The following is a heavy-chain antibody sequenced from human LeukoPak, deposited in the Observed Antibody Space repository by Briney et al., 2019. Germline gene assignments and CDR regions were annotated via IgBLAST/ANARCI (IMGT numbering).Heavy chain of an antibody. CDR2: IGISSGNT. V-gene: IGHV3-48*04. Sequence: PGGSLRLSCAASRFTFSDYSMNWVRQAPGKGLEWISYIGISSGNTKYADSVKGRFTISGDSAKNSVYLQMNSLRVEDTAVYYCARDFRYAFDNWGQGTLVTVSS. CDR3: ARDFRYAFDN. CDR1: RFTFSDYS. D-gene: IGHD5-12*01. J-gene: IGHJ4*02.